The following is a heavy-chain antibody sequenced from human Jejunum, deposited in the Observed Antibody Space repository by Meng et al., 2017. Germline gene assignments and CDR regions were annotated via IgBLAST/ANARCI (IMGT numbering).Heavy chain of an antibody. CDR1: GFTFSSYW. J-gene: IGHJ6*02. CDR3: ARGRYYGMDV. V-gene: IGHV3-74*01. CDR2: IDSDGSST. Sequence: GESLKISCAASGFTFSSYWMHWVRQAPGKGLVWVSAIDSDGSSTNYADSVKGRFTISRENAKNTLYLQMNSLRAEDTAVYYCARGRYYGMDVWGQGTTVTVSS.